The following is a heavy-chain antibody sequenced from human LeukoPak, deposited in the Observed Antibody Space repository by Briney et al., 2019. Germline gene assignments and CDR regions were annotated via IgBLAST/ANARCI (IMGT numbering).Heavy chain of an antibody. CDR2: INWNGGST. CDR1: GSTFDDYG. Sequence: PGGSLRLSCAASGSTFDDYGMSWVRQAPGKGLEWVSGINWNGGSTGYADSAKGRFTISRDNAKNSLYLQMNSLRAEDTALYYCARDRGSSGWEIIDYWGQGTLVTVSS. D-gene: IGHD6-19*01. CDR3: ARDRGSSGWEIIDY. V-gene: IGHV3-20*04. J-gene: IGHJ4*02.